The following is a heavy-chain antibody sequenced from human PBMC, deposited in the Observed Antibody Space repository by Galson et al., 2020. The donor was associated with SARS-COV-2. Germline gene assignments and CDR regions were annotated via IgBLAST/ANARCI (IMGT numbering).Heavy chain of an antibody. CDR3: AKAPRGYCSGVICYPFDY. Sequence: GGSLRLSCAASGFTFSNSAMSWVRQTPGQGLEWDSAITHTGVDTYYEESVRGRFIISRDNSKSTLDLQMNSLRAEDTAVYYCAKAPRGYCSGVICYPFDYWGQGTLVTVSS. CDR1: GFTFSNSA. CDR2: ITHTGVDT. D-gene: IGHD2-15*01. V-gene: IGHV3-23*01. J-gene: IGHJ4*02.